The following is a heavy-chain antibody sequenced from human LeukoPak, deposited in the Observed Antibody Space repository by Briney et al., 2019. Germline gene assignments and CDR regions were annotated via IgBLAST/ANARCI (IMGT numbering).Heavy chain of an antibody. J-gene: IGHJ4*02. Sequence: GGSLRLSCAASGFTFSDYYMHWVRQGPGEGPVWVSRISNEGSTTFYADSVKGRFTISRDNAKNTLYLEMNSLRAEDTAVYYCVRDSRTGVDYWSQGTRVTVSS. CDR1: GFTFSDYY. D-gene: IGHD1-1*01. CDR2: ISNEGSTT. V-gene: IGHV3-74*01. CDR3: VRDSRTGVDY.